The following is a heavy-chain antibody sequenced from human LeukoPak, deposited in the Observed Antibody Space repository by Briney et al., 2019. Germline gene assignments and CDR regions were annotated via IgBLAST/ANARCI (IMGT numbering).Heavy chain of an antibody. D-gene: IGHD2-2*01. CDR3: AAQGTIRSSTSWEVDY. Sequence: GASVKVSCKASGYTFTAYYIHWVRQAPGQGLEWMGRINPNSGGTNYAQKFQGRVTMTRDTSISTAYMELSRLRSDDTAVYYCAAQGTIRSSTSWEVDYWGQGTLVTVSS. J-gene: IGHJ4*02. CDR2: INPNSGGT. V-gene: IGHV1-2*06. CDR1: GYTFTAYY.